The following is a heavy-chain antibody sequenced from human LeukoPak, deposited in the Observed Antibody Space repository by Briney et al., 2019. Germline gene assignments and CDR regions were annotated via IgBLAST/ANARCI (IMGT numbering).Heavy chain of an antibody. CDR3: ARGATSDYGDYGY. V-gene: IGHV1-8*01. CDR2: MNPNSGNT. J-gene: IGHJ4*02. CDR1: GYTFTSYN. D-gene: IGHD4-17*01. Sequence: GASVKVSCKASGYTFTSYNINWVRQATGQGLEWMGWMNPNSGNTGYAQKFQGRVTMTRNTSISTAYMELSSLRSEDTAVYYCARGATSDYGDYGYWGQGTLVTVSS.